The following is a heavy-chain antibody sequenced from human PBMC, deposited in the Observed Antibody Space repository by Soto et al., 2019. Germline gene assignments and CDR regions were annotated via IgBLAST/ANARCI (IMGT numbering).Heavy chain of an antibody. CDR2: IYYSGST. CDR3: ARGTYYYDSSGYYTDY. CDR1: GGYISSYY. D-gene: IGHD3-22*01. V-gene: IGHV4-59*08. J-gene: IGHJ4*02. Sequence: SETLSLTCTVSGGYISSYYWSWIRQPPGKGLEWIGYIYYSGSTYYNPSLKSRVTISVDTSKNQFSLKLSSVTAADTAVYYCARGTYYYDSSGYYTDYWGQGTLVTVSS.